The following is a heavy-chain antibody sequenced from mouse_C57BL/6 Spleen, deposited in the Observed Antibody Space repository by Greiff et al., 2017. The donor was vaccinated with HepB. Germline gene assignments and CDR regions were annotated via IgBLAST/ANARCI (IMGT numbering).Heavy chain of an antibody. Sequence: EVQLQQSGPELVKPGASVKISCKASGYSFTGYYMNWVKQSPEKSLEWIGEINPSTGGTTYNQKFKAKATLTVDKSSSTAYMQLKSLTSEDSAVYYCARYVYGFPYYYAMDYWGQGTSVTVSS. D-gene: IGHD1-1*01. V-gene: IGHV1-42*01. CDR1: GYSFTGYY. CDR3: ARYVYGFPYYYAMDY. CDR2: INPSTGGT. J-gene: IGHJ4*01.